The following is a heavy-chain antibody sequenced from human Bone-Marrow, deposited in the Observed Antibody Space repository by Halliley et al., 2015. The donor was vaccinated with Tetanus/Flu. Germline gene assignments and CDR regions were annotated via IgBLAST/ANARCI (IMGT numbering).Heavy chain of an antibody. CDR1: GGSLSNYY. D-gene: IGHD3-9*01. J-gene: IGHJ4*02. V-gene: IGHV4-59*08. CDR3: ARQGTGHNYFDY. Sequence: TLSLTCTVSGGSLSNYYWSWIRQSPGKGLEWIGYIYYSGSTNSNPSLKSRVTISVDRSENQFPLKLSSVTAADTAVYYCARQGTGHNYFDYWGQGILVTVSS. CDR2: IYYSGST.